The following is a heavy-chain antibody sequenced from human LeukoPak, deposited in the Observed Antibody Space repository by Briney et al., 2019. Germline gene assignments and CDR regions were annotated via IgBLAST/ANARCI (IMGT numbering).Heavy chain of an antibody. Sequence: SGPTLVQPPQTLTLTCTFSGFSLRTSGVGVGWIRQPPGKALEWLALIYWNDDKRYSPSLKSRLTITKDTSKNQVVLTMTNMDPVDTATYYCAHTYSSSWYVAFDIWGQGTMVTVSS. J-gene: IGHJ3*02. D-gene: IGHD6-13*01. CDR2: IYWNDDK. V-gene: IGHV2-5*01. CDR3: AHTYSSSWYVAFDI. CDR1: GFSLRTSGVG.